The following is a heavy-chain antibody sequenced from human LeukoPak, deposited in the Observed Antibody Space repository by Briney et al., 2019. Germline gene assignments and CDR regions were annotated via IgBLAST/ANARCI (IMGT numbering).Heavy chain of an antibody. J-gene: IGHJ4*02. D-gene: IGHD2-2*01. CDR2: INTNTGNP. CDR1: GYTFTRYA. CDR3: ARDHCSSTSCYFDY. Sequence: ASVKVSCKASGYTFTRYAMNWVRQAPGQGLEWMGWINTNTGNPTYAQGFTGRFVFSLDTSVSTAYLQISSLKAEDTAVYYCARDHCSSTSCYFDYWGQGTLVTVSS. V-gene: IGHV7-4-1*02.